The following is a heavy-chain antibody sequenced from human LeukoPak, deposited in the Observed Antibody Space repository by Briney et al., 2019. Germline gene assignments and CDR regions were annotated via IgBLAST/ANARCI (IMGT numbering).Heavy chain of an antibody. J-gene: IGHJ6*03. Sequence: ASLKVSCKASGYTFSGYYIHWVRQAPGQGLEWMGWIRPDSGGTNYAQKFQGRVTMTRDTSISTAYMELSRLTSDDTAVYYCARGVVAASFYYYMDVWDKGTTVTISS. D-gene: IGHD2-15*01. CDR2: IRPDSGGT. CDR1: GYTFSGYY. V-gene: IGHV1-2*02. CDR3: ARGVVAASFYYYMDV.